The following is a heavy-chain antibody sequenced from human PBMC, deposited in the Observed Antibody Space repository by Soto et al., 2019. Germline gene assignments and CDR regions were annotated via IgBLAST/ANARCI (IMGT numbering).Heavy chain of an antibody. CDR3: ARGVTVFGLVSRFWFDP. Sequence: SETLSLTCTVSGGSISSGDYSWSWVRQSPGKGLEWIGHIYNSGITYYNPSLKSRVVISIDTSRNQFSLRLNSLAAADRAVYFCARGVTVFGLVSRFWFDPWGQGTVVTVSS. V-gene: IGHV4-30-4*01. CDR1: GGSISSGDYS. D-gene: IGHD3-3*01. J-gene: IGHJ5*02. CDR2: IYNSGIT.